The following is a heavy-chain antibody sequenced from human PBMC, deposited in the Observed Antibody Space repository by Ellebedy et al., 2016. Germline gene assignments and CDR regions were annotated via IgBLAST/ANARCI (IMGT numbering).Heavy chain of an antibody. CDR1: GGSISSGGYY. D-gene: IGHD2-15*01. Sequence: SETLSLXXTVSGGSISSGGYYWSWIRQPPGKGLEWIGEINHSGSTNYNPSLKSRVTISVDTSKNQFSLKLSSVTAADTAVYYCARADIVQDFDYWGQGTLVTVSS. CDR2: INHSGST. J-gene: IGHJ4*02. V-gene: IGHV4-39*07. CDR3: ARADIVQDFDY.